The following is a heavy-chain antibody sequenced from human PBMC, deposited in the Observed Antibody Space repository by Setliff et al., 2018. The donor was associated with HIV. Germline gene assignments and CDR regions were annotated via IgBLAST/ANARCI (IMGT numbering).Heavy chain of an antibody. J-gene: IGHJ4*01. CDR1: GYTFTTYS. D-gene: IGHD3-10*01. V-gene: IGHV1-3*01. Sequence: GASVKVSCKAFGYTFTTYSLHWVRQAPGQSLEWMGWINVGKGDTKYSQEFQGRITITTDTSANTGYMELSSLRSDDTAVYFSARGALLAVFDFDHWGHGILVTVSS. CDR2: INVGKGDT. CDR3: ARGALLAVFDFDH.